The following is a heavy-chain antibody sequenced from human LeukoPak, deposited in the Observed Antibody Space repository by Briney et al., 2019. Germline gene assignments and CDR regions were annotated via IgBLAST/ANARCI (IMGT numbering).Heavy chain of an antibody. Sequence: ASVKVSCKASGYTFTGYYMHWVGQAPGHGLEWMGWINPNSGGTNYAQKFQGRVTMTRDTSISTAYMELSRLRSDDTAVYYCARERGRWLQKLDYWGQGTLVTVSS. CDR1: GYTFTGYY. J-gene: IGHJ4*02. CDR3: ARERGRWLQKLDY. CDR2: INPNSGGT. V-gene: IGHV1-2*02. D-gene: IGHD5-24*01.